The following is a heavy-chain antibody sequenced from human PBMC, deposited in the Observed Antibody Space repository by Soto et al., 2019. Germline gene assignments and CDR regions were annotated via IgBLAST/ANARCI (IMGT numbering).Heavy chain of an antibody. CDR3: AKRDLYY. V-gene: IGHV3-23*01. Sequence: EVQLLESGGGLVQPGGSLRLSCAASGFTFSISAMSWVRQAPGQGLEWVSGISGSGGTTYYADSVKGRFTISRDNSKNTLYLQLNSLRAEDTAVYYCAKRDLYYWGQGTLATVSS. CDR1: GFTFSISA. J-gene: IGHJ4*02. CDR2: ISGSGGTT.